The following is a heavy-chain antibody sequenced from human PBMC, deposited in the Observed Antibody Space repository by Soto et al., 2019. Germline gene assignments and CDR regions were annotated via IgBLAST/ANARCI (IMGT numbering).Heavy chain of an antibody. CDR2: IYPRDSDI. V-gene: IGHV5-51*01. Sequence: RGESLKISCQGSGYSFTTRWIGWVRQMPGKGLEWMGIIYPRDSDIRYSPSFQGRVTVSVDKSINTAYLQWSSLKASDTAMYYCARSTGSSSWYEYNWFGPWGQGTLVTVSS. D-gene: IGHD6-13*01. J-gene: IGHJ5*02. CDR3: ARSTGSSSWYEYNWFGP. CDR1: GYSFTTRW.